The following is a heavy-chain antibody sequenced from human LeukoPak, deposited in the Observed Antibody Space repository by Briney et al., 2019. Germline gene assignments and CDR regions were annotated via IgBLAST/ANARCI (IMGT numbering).Heavy chain of an antibody. V-gene: IGHV4-34*01. CDR2: INHSGST. J-gene: IGHJ3*02. Sequence: SETLSLTCAVYGGSFSGYYWSWIRQPPGKGLEWIGEINHSGSTNYNPSLKSRVTISVDTSKNQFSLKLSSVTAADTAVYYCHRSSSWFHDPCTIWGQGTMFTVSS. CDR1: GGSFSGYY. D-gene: IGHD6-13*01. CDR3: HRSSSWFHDPCTI.